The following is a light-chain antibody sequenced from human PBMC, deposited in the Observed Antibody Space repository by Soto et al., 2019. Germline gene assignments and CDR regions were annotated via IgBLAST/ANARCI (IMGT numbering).Light chain of an antibody. CDR3: QTWGTGVV. Sequence: QTVVTQSPSASASLGASVKLTCTLSSGHSSYAIAWHQQQPEKGPRYLMKLNSDGSLSKGDGIPDRFSGSSSGAERYLTISSLQSEDEADYYCQTWGTGVVFGGGTKLTVL. CDR1: SGHSSYA. CDR2: LNSDGSL. J-gene: IGLJ2*01. V-gene: IGLV4-69*02.